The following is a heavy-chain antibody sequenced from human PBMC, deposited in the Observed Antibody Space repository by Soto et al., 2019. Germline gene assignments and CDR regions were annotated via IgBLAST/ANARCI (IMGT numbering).Heavy chain of an antibody. J-gene: IGHJ4*02. CDR3: AKDRDYPRDQFHY. Sequence: EVQLLESGGGLVQPGGSLRLSCTASGFTFTYYAFSWVRQAPGKGLEWVSAISANGQGIYYADSVRGRFTISRDNSKNTVFLYMDSLRAEDTAVYYCAKDRDYPRDQFHYWGQGTLVTVSS. V-gene: IGHV3-23*01. D-gene: IGHD2-2*01. CDR1: GFTFTYYA. CDR2: ISANGQGI.